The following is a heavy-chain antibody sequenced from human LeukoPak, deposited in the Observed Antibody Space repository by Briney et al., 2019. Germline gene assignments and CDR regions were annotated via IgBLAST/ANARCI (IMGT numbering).Heavy chain of an antibody. D-gene: IGHD3-22*01. CDR3: ARSGYYYPIDD. CDR1: GGSISSYY. V-gene: IGHV4-59*08. CDR2: IYYSGST. J-gene: IGHJ4*02. Sequence: SETLSLTCTDSGGSISSYYWSWIRQPPGKGLEWIGYIYYSGSTNYNPSLKSRVTISVDTSKNQFSLKLSSVTAADTAVYYCARSGYYYPIDDWGQGTLVTVSS.